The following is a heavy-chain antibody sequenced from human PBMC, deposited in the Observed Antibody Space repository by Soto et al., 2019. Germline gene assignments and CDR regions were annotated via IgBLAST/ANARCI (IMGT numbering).Heavy chain of an antibody. V-gene: IGHV2-5*02. Sequence: QITLKESGPTLVKPTQTLTLTCTFSGFSLTTRGVGVGWIRQPPGKAPECLALIYWDDDKRYSPSLQSRLSIXKXTXXNQVVLTMTNVDPVDTATYYCAHIPNYYQYDWFDPWGQGTLVSVSS. J-gene: IGHJ5*02. CDR3: AHIPNYYQYDWFDP. CDR1: GFSLTTRGVG. D-gene: IGHD3-16*01. CDR2: IYWDDDK.